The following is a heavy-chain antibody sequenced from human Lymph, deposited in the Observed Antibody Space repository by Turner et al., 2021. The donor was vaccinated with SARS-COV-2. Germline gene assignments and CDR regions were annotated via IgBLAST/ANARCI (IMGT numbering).Heavy chain of an antibody. CDR3: AKDGYDGIYCGGGSCYSGWFDP. J-gene: IGHJ5*02. V-gene: IGHV3-23*01. CDR1: GFTFSSDT. CDR2: ISGSGAST. D-gene: IGHD2-15*01. Sequence: EVQLLESGGGLVQPGGSLRLPCAASGFTFSSDTMSWVRQAPGKGLEWVSAISGSGASTYYADSVKGRFTISRDNSKNTLYLQMNSLRVEDTAVYYCAKDGYDGIYCGGGSCYSGWFDPWGQGTLVTVSS.